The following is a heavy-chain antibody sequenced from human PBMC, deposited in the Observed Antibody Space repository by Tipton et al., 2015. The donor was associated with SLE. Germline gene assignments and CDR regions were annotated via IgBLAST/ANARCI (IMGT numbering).Heavy chain of an antibody. D-gene: IGHD5-12*01. CDR3: ARRGRGGYDYYFDY. V-gene: IGHV4-39*01. Sequence: GSLRLSCTVSGGSISSSSYYWGWIRQPPGKGLEWIGSIYYSGSTYYNPSLKSRVTISVDTSKNQFSLKLSSVTAADTAVYYCARRGRGGYDYYFDYWGQGTLVTVSS. J-gene: IGHJ4*02. CDR1: GGSISSSSYY. CDR2: IYYSGST.